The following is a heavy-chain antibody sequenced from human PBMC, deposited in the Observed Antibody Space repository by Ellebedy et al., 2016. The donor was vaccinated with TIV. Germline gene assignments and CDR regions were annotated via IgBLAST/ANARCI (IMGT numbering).Heavy chain of an antibody. CDR1: GFIFSNYP. CDR2: ISGSGGAS. J-gene: IGHJ4*02. CDR3: ARDRGTTMTVSDY. D-gene: IGHD3-22*01. V-gene: IGHV3-23*01. Sequence: GESLKISCAASGFIFSNYPMNWVRQAPGKGLEWVSGISGSGGASNFADSVKGRFAISRDNSENTVYLQMNSLRAEDTAVYYCARDRGTTMTVSDYWGQGTLVTVSS.